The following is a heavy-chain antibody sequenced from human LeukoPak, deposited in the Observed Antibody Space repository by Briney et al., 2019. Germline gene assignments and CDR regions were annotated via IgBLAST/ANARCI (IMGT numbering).Heavy chain of an antibody. CDR3: AKDLIADEGYFDWLMYFQH. CDR1: GFTFSSYG. V-gene: IGHV3-30*18. Sequence: GRSLRLSCAASGFTFSSYGMHWVRQAPGKGLEWVAVISYDGSNKYYADSVKGRFTISRDNSKNTLYLQMNSLRAEDTAVYYCAKDLIADEGYFDWLMYFQHWGQGTLVTVSS. D-gene: IGHD3-9*01. CDR2: ISYDGSNK. J-gene: IGHJ1*01.